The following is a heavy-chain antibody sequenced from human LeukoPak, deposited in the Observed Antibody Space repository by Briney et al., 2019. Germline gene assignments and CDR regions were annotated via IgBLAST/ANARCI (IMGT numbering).Heavy chain of an antibody. Sequence: GGSLRLSCAASGFTVSSNYMSWVRQAPGKGLEWVSVIYSDGRTYYADSVKGRFTISRDNPKNTVYLQMTSLRVEDTARYYSARAYSSGWYWGSWGQGTLVTVSS. J-gene: IGHJ5*02. CDR1: GFTVSSNY. V-gene: IGHV3-53*01. CDR3: ARAYSSGWYWGS. D-gene: IGHD6-19*01. CDR2: IYSDGRT.